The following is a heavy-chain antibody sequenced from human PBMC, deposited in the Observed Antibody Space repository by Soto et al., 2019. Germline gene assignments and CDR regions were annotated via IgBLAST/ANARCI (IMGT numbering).Heavy chain of an antibody. Sequence: SETLSLTCTVSGGSISSYYWSWIRQPPGKGLEWIGYIYYSGSTNYNPSLKSRVTISVDTSKNQFSLKLSSVTAADTAVYYCARSDYVLAYFQHWGQGTLVTVSS. D-gene: IGHD4-17*01. V-gene: IGHV4-59*08. CDR3: ARSDYVLAYFQH. CDR2: IYYSGST. CDR1: GGSISSYY. J-gene: IGHJ1*01.